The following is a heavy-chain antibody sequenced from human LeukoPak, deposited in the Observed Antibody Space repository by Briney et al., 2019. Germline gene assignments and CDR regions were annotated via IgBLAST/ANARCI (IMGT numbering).Heavy chain of an antibody. CDR3: ARARLLWFGEEGRSYYYYGMNV. Sequence: HSQTLSLTCAISGDSVSSNSAAWNCIRQSPSRGLEWLGRTYYRSKWYNDYAVSVKSRITINPDTSKNQFSLQLNSVTPEDTAVYYCARARLLWFGEEGRSYYYYGMNVWGQGTTVNVSS. J-gene: IGHJ6*02. CDR2: TYYRSKWYN. V-gene: IGHV6-1*01. D-gene: IGHD3-10*01. CDR1: GDSVSSNSAA.